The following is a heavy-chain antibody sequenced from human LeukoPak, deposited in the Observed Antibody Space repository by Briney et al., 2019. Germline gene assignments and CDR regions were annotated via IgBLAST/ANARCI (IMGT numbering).Heavy chain of an antibody. D-gene: IGHD6-13*01. J-gene: IGHJ1*01. CDR2: INHSGST. V-gene: IGHV4-34*01. CDR3: ARDGYSSSWYPRNAEYFQH. Sequence: SETLSLTCAVYGGSFSGYYWSWIRQPPGKGLEWIGEINHSGSTNYNPSLKSRVTISVDTSKNQFSLKLSSVTAADTAVYYCARDGYSSSWYPRNAEYFQHWGQGTLVTVSS. CDR1: GGSFSGYY.